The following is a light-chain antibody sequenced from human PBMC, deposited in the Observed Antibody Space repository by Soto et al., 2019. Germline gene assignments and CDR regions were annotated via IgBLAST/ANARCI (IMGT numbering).Light chain of an antibody. CDR2: DAS. V-gene: IGKV3-20*01. J-gene: IGKJ1*01. CDR1: QTVSNNY. Sequence: TLSCRASQTVSNNYLAWYQQKPGQAPRLLIYDASSRATGIPDRFSGSGSGTDFTLTISRLEPEDFAVYYCQQYGNSPQTFGQGTKVDIK. CDR3: QQYGNSPQT.